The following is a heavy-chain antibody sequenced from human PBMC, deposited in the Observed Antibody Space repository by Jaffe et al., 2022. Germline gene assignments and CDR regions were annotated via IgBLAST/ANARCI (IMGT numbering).Heavy chain of an antibody. D-gene: IGHD5-18*01. CDR1: GGSISSYY. CDR3: ARVGYTAMVRGSPDY. V-gene: IGHV4-59*01. CDR2: IYYSGST. J-gene: IGHJ4*02. Sequence: QVQLQESGPGLVKPSETLSLTCTVSGGSISSYYWSWIRQPPGKGLEWIGYIYYSGSTNYNPSLKSRVTISVDTSKNQFSLKLSSVTAADTAVYYCARVGYTAMVRGSPDYWGQGTLVTVSS.